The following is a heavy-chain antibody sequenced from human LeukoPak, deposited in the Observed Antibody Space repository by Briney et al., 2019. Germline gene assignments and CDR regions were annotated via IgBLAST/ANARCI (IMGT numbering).Heavy chain of an antibody. J-gene: IGHJ6*03. D-gene: IGHD3-10*01. CDR3: ARGYYGSGSYPNYYYMDV. CDR1: GYTFTSYY. Sequence: ASVKVSCKASGYTFTSYYMHWVRQAPGQGLEWMGIINPSGGSTSYAQKFQGRVTMTRDMSTSTVYMELSSLRSEDTAVYYCARGYYGSGSYPNYYYMDVWGKGTTVTVSS. V-gene: IGHV1-46*01. CDR2: INPSGGST.